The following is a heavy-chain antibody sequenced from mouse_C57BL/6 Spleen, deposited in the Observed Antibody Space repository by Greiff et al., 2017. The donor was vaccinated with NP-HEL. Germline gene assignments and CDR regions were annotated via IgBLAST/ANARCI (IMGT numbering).Heavy chain of an antibody. D-gene: IGHD2-4*01. J-gene: IGHJ3*01. V-gene: IGHV1-66*01. CDR3: AKGTRITTGAWFAY. CDR1: GYSFTSYY. Sequence: VQLQQSGPELVKPGASVKISCKASGYSFTSYYIHWVKQRPGQGLEWIGWIYPGSGNTKYNEKFKGKATLTADTSSSTAYMQLSSLTSEDSAVYYCAKGTRITTGAWFAYWGQGTLVTVSA. CDR2: IYPGSGNT.